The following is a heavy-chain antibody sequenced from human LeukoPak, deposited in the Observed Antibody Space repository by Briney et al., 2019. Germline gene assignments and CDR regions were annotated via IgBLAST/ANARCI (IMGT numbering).Heavy chain of an antibody. CDR3: ARRLAAAGRWD. CDR1: GGSFSGYY. D-gene: IGHD6-25*01. J-gene: IGHJ4*02. V-gene: IGHV4-34*01. CDR2: INHSRST. Sequence: SETLSLTCAVYGGSFSGYYWSWSRQPPGKGLEWIGEINHSRSTNYNPSLKSRLTISVDTSKNQFSLKLTSVTAADTAVYYCARRLAAAGRWDWAQGTLVTVSS.